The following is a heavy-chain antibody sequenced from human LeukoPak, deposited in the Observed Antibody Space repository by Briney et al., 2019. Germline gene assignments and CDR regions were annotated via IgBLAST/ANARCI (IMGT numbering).Heavy chain of an antibody. Sequence: SVKVSCKASGGTFTHFVISWLRQAPGQGLEWMGGIAPISGTPVYAQKFQDRVNITADTSTNTAYMEMSSLTSEDTAMYYCAREGEYYAESGNLIDAADVWGQGTMVIVSA. CDR3: AREGEYYAESGNLIDAADV. D-gene: IGHD3-10*01. J-gene: IGHJ3*01. V-gene: IGHV1-69*06. CDR2: IAPISGTP. CDR1: GGTFTHFV.